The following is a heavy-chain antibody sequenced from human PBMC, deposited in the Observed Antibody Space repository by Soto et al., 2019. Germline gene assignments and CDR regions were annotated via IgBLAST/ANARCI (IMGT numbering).Heavy chain of an antibody. CDR3: AKVIVLGASTLEY. V-gene: IGHV3-23*01. J-gene: IGHJ4*02. CDR2: ISGSTGTT. Sequence: EQVLESGGGLVQPGGSLSLSCEASGFMFNHYAMAWVRQPPGKGLEWVSVISGSTGTTYYADSVKGRFTISRDNSKNTVYLQMNSLRVEDSALYSCAKVIVLGASTLEYWGPGTRVTVSS. D-gene: IGHD6-6*01. CDR1: GFMFNHYA.